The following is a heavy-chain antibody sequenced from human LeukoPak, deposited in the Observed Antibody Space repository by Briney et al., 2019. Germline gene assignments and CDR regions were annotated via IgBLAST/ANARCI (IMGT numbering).Heavy chain of an antibody. Sequence: GASVKVSCKASGYTFTGYYMHWVRQAPGQGLEWMGRINPNSGGTNYAQKFQGRVTMTRDTSISTAYMELSRLRSDDTAVYYCAIGAYCGGDCYSIYGMDVWGQGTTVTVSS. CDR1: GYTFTGYY. J-gene: IGHJ6*02. CDR2: INPNSGGT. CDR3: AIGAYCGGDCYSIYGMDV. V-gene: IGHV1-2*06. D-gene: IGHD2-21*02.